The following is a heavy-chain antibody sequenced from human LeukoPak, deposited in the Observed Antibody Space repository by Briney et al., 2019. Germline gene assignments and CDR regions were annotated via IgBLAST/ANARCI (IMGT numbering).Heavy chain of an antibody. V-gene: IGHV3-23*01. Sequence: GGSLRLSCAASGFTFSSYAMSWVRQAPGKGLEWVSAISGSGGSTYYADSVKGRFTISRDNSKNTLYLQMNSLRAEDTAVYYCAKLVVRGVTGSELDYWGQGTLVTVSS. CDR2: ISGSGGST. CDR3: AKLVVRGVTGSELDY. D-gene: IGHD3-10*01. CDR1: GFTFSSYA. J-gene: IGHJ4*02.